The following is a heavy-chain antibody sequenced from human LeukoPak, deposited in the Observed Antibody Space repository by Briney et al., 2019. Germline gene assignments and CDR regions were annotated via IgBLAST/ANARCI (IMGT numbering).Heavy chain of an antibody. D-gene: IGHD6-13*01. CDR1: GYSFTNQW. V-gene: IGHV5-51*01. J-gene: IGHJ6*02. CDR2: IYPADSDT. CDR3: ARGKQQQLVRYNYGMDV. Sequence: GESLKISCKASGYSFTNQWIGWVRQMPGKGLEWMGIIYPADSDTRYSPSFQGQVTISADKSISTAYLQWSSLKASDTAMYYCARGKQQQLVRYNYGMDVWGQGTTVTVSS.